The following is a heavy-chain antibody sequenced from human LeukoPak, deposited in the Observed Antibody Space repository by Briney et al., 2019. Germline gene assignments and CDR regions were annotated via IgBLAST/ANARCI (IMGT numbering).Heavy chain of an antibody. Sequence: GRSLRLSCAASGFTFDDYAMHWVRQAPGKGLEWVSGISWNSGSIGYADSVRGRFTIPRDNAKNSLYLQMNSLRAEDTALYYCAKERYSSSWYGGPFDYWGQGTLVTVSS. CDR3: AKERYSSSWYGGPFDY. D-gene: IGHD6-13*01. CDR2: ISWNSGSI. CDR1: GFTFDDYA. V-gene: IGHV3-9*01. J-gene: IGHJ4*02.